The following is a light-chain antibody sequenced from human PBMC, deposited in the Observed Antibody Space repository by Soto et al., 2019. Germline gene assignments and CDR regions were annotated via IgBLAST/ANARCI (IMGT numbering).Light chain of an antibody. CDR1: QGISSY. V-gene: IGKV1-9*01. J-gene: IGKJ1*01. Sequence: DIQLTQSPSFLSASIGDRVTITCRASQGISSYLAWYQQKPGKAPNLLIYDASTLQSGVPSRFSGSGSGTEFTLTISSLQPEDFASYYCQQVDSSPWTCGQGTKVEIK. CDR3: QQVDSSPWT. CDR2: DAS.